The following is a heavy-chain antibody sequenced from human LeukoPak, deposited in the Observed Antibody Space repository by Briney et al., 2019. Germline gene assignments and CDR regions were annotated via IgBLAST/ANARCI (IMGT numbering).Heavy chain of an antibody. D-gene: IGHD3-10*01. J-gene: IGHJ4*02. Sequence: GGSLRLSCAASGFTFSSYAMTWVRQAPGKGLEWVSVIYSGGITYFADTVKGRFTISRDNSKNTVYLQMNSLRAEDTAVYYCARDLSDGESDYWGQGTLVTVSS. CDR3: ARDLSDGESDY. CDR2: IYSGGIT. CDR1: GFTFSSYA. V-gene: IGHV3-66*01.